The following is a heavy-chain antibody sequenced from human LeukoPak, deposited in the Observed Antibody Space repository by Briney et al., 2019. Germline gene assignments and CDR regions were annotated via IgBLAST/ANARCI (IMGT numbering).Heavy chain of an antibody. CDR2: ISSSSSYI. D-gene: IGHD2-15*01. CDR3: ARSPSSCSGGSCYRWLDS. CDR1: GFTFSSYS. J-gene: IGHJ5*01. V-gene: IGHV3-21*04. Sequence: GGSLRLPCAASGFTFSSYSMNWVRQAPGKGLEWVSSISSSSSYIYYADPVKGRFTISSDNHKHSLYQQMNIMTADTTAVYYCARSPSSCSGGSCYRWLDSWGQGTLVTVSS.